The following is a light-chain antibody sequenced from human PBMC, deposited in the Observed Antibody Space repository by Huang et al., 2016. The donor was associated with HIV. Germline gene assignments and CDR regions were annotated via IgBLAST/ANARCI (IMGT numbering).Light chain of an antibody. CDR2: GAS. J-gene: IGKJ4*01. CDR1: QPINRF. Sequence: QMAQSPSSLSASVGDRVTISCRASQPINRFMNWYQQKPGEAPKLLMYGASSLQSGGPPRFRGSGSGTDFTPTIDSLQPEDFAIYYCQQSYDSPSPAFGGGTKLEI. V-gene: IGKV1-39*01. CDR3: QQSYDSPSPA.